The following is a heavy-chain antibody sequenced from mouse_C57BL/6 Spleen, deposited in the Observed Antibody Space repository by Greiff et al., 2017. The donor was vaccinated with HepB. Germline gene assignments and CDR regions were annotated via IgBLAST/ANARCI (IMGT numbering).Heavy chain of an antibody. J-gene: IGHJ4*01. CDR3: ARFPAQVYAMDY. CDR1: GYTFTSYW. Sequence: QVQLQQPGAELVMPGASVKLSCKASGYTFTSYWMHWVKQRPGQGLEWIGEIDPSDSYTNYNQKFKGKSTLTVDKSSSTAYMQLSSLTSEDSAVYYCARFPAQVYAMDYWGQGTSVTVSS. V-gene: IGHV1-69*01. D-gene: IGHD3-2*02. CDR2: IDPSDSYT.